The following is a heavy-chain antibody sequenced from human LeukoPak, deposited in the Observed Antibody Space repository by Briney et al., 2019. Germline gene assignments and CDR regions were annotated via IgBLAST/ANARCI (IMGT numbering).Heavy chain of an antibody. J-gene: IGHJ4*02. V-gene: IGHV1-58*02. Sequence: SVKVSCKASGFTFTSSAMQWVRQARGQRLEWIGWIVVGSGNTNYAQKFQERVTITRDMSTSTAYMELSSLRSEDTAVYYCAADDGEDYGDCDFDYWGQGTLVTVSS. CDR1: GFTFTSSA. CDR3: AADDGEDYGDCDFDY. CDR2: IVVGSGNT. D-gene: IGHD4-17*01.